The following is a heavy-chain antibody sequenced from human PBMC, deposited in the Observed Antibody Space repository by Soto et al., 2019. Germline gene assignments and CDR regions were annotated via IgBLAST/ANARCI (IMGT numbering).Heavy chain of an antibody. V-gene: IGHV3-48*01. J-gene: IGHJ4*02. D-gene: IGHD5-12*01. CDR1: GFTFSSDS. CDR3: ARTRRGYGGYD. Sequence: GGSLRLSCAASGFTFSSDSMNWVRQAPGKGLEWISYISSSSSTIYYADSVEGRFTISRDNAKSSLYLQMKSLRAEDTAVYFCARTRRGYGGYDWGQGTLVTVSS. CDR2: ISSSSSTI.